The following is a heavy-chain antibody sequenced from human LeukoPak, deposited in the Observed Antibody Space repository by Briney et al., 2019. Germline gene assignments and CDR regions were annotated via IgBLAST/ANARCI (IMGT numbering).Heavy chain of an antibody. CDR2: IRSGATTI. V-gene: IGHV3-11*01. CDR3: ATVNFRPY. J-gene: IGHJ4*02. D-gene: IGHD1-1*01. CDR1: GFSFSDYY. Sequence: GGSLRLSCEASGFSFSDYYMSWIRQPPGKGLEWIAYIRSGATTIYYADSVKGRFTISRDDAKNSLFLQMNSLRAEGTAIYYCATVNFRPYWGQGTLVTVSS.